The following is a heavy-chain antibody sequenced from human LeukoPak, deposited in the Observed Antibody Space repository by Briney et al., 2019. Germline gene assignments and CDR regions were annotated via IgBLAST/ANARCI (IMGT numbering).Heavy chain of an antibody. Sequence: GESLRLSCAASGFTFSSYSMNWVRQAPGKGLEWVSHITASGTAMFYADSVKGRFTISRDNAKNSLYLQMNSLRDEDTAVYYCASSGSYRFDYWGQGTLVTVSS. CDR1: GFTFSSYS. CDR2: ITASGTAM. J-gene: IGHJ4*02. CDR3: ASSGSYRFDY. D-gene: IGHD1-26*01. V-gene: IGHV3-48*02.